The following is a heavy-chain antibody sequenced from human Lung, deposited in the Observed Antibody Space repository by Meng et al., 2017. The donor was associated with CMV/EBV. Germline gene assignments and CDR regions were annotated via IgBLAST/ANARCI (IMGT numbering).Heavy chain of an antibody. Sequence: VVLVQSGADAKKPRASMKVPCKASGYIFTNYDISWVRQEPGKGLEGMGWISVKNGEAKYPQNFQGRVTMTTDTTTSTAYMELRSLTSDDTAVYYCARYVPNGSFWYFDFWGRGTLVTVSS. CDR2: ISVKNGEA. CDR1: GYIFTNYD. V-gene: IGHV1-18*01. CDR3: ARYVPNGSFWYFDF. J-gene: IGHJ2*01. D-gene: IGHD6-13*01.